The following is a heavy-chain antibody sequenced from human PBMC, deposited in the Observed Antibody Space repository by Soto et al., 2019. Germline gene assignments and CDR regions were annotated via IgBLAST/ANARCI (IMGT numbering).Heavy chain of an antibody. D-gene: IGHD3-9*01. CDR3: VKVSTFYDILTGYYSTNFFDP. V-gene: IGHV3-64D*06. CDR2: ISSDGDIT. Sequence: GGSLRLSCSASGFTFSEYSMHWVRQAPGKGLQYVSTISSDGDITYYADSVKGRFTISRDNSKNTLYLQMNSLRPEDTAVYYCVKVSTFYDILTGYYSTNFFDPWGQGTRGTVSS. J-gene: IGHJ5*02. CDR1: GFTFSEYS.